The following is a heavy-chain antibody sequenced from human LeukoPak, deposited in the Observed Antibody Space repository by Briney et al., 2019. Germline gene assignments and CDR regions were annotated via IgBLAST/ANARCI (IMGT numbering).Heavy chain of an antibody. CDR2: IIPIFGTA. V-gene: IGHV1-69*13. Sequence: ASVKVSCKASGGTFIIYAISWVRQAPGQGLEWMGGIIPIFGTANYAQKFQGRVTITADESTSTAYMELSSLRSEDTAVYYCARLRYSGLDYWGQGSLVSVS. CDR3: ARLRYSGLDY. CDR1: GGTFIIYA. D-gene: IGHD1-26*01. J-gene: IGHJ4*02.